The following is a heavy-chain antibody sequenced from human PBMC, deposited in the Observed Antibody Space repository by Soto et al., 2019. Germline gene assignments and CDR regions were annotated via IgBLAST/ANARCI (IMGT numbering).Heavy chain of an antibody. Sequence: GGSLRLSCAASGFTFSGYSMSWVRQAPGKGLEWVSGFRSGGDDDTTYYADSVRGRFTISRDNSKNTLFLQMNSLRAEDTAIYYCAKKVNSGSGSQFFDYWGQGTLVTVSS. CDR3: AKKVNSGSGSQFFDY. V-gene: IGHV3-23*01. CDR2: FRSGGDDDTT. CDR1: GFTFSGYS. J-gene: IGHJ4*02. D-gene: IGHD3-10*01.